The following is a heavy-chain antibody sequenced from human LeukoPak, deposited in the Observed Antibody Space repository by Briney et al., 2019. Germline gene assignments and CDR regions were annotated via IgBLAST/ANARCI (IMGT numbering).Heavy chain of an antibody. Sequence: SETLSLTCTVSGGSISSHYWSWIRQPPGKGLEWIGYIYYSGSTNYNPSLKSRVTISVDTSKNQFSLKLSSVTAADTAVYYCAREAALWSGYYYYYYMDVWGKGTTVTVSS. CDR2: IYYSGST. J-gene: IGHJ6*03. D-gene: IGHD3-3*01. CDR3: AREAALWSGYYYYYYMDV. V-gene: IGHV4-59*11. CDR1: GGSISSHY.